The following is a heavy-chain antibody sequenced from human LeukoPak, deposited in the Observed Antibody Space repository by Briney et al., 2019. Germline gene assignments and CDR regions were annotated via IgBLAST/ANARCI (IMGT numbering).Heavy chain of an antibody. CDR3: ARDQSPYCGGDCFGSRPSSAFDI. D-gene: IGHD2-21*02. Sequence: GGSLRLSCAASGFTFSSYGMHWVRQAPGKGLEWVAVIWYDGSNKYYADSVKGRFTISRDNSKNTLYPQMNSLRAEDTAVYYCARDQSPYCGGDCFGSRPSSAFDIWGQGTMVTVSS. V-gene: IGHV3-33*01. J-gene: IGHJ3*02. CDR1: GFTFSSYG. CDR2: IWYDGSNK.